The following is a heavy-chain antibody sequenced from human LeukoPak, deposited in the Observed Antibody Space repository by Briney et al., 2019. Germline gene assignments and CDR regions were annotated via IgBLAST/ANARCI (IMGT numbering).Heavy chain of an antibody. J-gene: IGHJ4*02. V-gene: IGHV3-30*02. CDR2: IRYDGSNK. CDR1: GFTFSSYG. CDR3: AKGRITMVRGVTPGGY. D-gene: IGHD3-10*01. Sequence: GGSLRLSCAASGFTFSSYGMHWVRQAPGKGLEWVAFIRYDGSNKYYADSVKGRFTISRDNSKNTLYLQMNSLRAEDTAVYYCAKGRITMVRGVTPGGYWGQGTLVTVSS.